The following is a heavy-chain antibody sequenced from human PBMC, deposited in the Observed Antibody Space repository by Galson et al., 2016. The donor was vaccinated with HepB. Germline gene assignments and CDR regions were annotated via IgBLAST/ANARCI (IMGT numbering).Heavy chain of an antibody. D-gene: IGHD3-16*01. J-gene: IGHJ4*02. CDR3: ARDDYFRLGY. V-gene: IGHV3-48*02. CDR1: GLIFSVYN. Sequence: SLRLSCAASGLIFSVYNMNWARQAPGKGLEWIARITSSSDTMYYADSVKGRFTISRDNAKNSLYLEMNSLRDEDTAVYYCARDDYFRLGYWGQGTLVTVSS. CDR2: ITSSSDTM.